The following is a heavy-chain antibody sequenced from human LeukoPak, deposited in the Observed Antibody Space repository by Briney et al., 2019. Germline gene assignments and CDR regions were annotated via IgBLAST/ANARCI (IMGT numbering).Heavy chain of an antibody. D-gene: IGHD5/OR15-5a*01. CDR3: AKDIPEPGLHFDY. V-gene: IGHV3-74*01. Sequence: GGSLRLSCAASGFIFTDYWMHWVRQAPGKELVWVARIRGDGRATTYADSVKGRFTISRDNAMNTVFLQMNGLRAEDTAVYYCAKDIPEPGLHFDYWGLGTLVTVSS. CDR1: GFIFTDYW. CDR2: IRGDGRAT. J-gene: IGHJ4*02.